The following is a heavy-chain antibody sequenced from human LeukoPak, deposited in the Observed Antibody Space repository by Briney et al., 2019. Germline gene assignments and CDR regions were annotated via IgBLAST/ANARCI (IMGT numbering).Heavy chain of an antibody. J-gene: IGHJ4*02. V-gene: IGHV3-23*01. CDR3: AKELGYSYGNFDY. CDR1: GFTFSSYS. D-gene: IGHD5-18*01. CDR2: ISGNGGSS. Sequence: GGSLRLSCAASGFTFSSYSMNWVRQAPGKGLEWVSAISGNGGSSYYVDSVKGRFTISRDNSKNTLYLQMNSLRAEDTAVYYCAKELGYSYGNFDYWGQGTLVTVSS.